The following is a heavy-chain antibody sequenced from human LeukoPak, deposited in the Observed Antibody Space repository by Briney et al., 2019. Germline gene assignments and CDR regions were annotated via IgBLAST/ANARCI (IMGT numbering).Heavy chain of an antibody. J-gene: IGHJ4*02. CDR1: GFTFTAYW. Sequence: PGGSLRLSCAASGFTFTAYWMSWVRQAPGKGLEWVANVRLDGIQKDYIDSVKGRFSISRDNAKNSVYLQMNSLRAEDTAVYYCARHVRYAFDSWGQGTLVTVSS. D-gene: IGHD3-9*01. V-gene: IGHV3-7*01. CDR3: ARHVRYAFDS. CDR2: VRLDGIQK.